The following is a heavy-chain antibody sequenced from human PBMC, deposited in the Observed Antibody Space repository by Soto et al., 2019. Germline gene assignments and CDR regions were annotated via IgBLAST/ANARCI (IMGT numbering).Heavy chain of an antibody. CDR2: IKQDGSEK. CDR1: GFTFSSYW. V-gene: IGHV3-7*04. D-gene: IGHD3-22*01. CDR3: ARFYYDSSGYLPSPYYYYYGMDV. Sequence: GGSLRLSCAASGFTFSSYWMSWVRQAPGKGLEWVANIKQDGSEKYYVDTVKGRFTISRDNAKNSLYLQMNSLRAEDTAVYYCARFYYDSSGYLPSPYYYYYGMDVWGQGTTVTVSS. J-gene: IGHJ6*02.